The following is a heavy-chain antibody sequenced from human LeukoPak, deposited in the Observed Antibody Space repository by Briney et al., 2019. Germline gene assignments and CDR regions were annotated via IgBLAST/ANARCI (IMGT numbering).Heavy chain of an antibody. D-gene: IGHD3-22*01. CDR2: INHSGST. J-gene: IGHJ4*02. CDR3: ARPPSPRKGITMNSDGDY. Sequence: SETLSLTCTVSGGSISSYCWSWIRQPPGKGLEWIGEINHSGSTNYNPSLKSRVTISVDTSKNQFSLKLSSVTAADTAVYYCARPPSPRKGITMNSDGDYWGQGTLVTVSS. CDR1: GGSISSYC. V-gene: IGHV4-34*01.